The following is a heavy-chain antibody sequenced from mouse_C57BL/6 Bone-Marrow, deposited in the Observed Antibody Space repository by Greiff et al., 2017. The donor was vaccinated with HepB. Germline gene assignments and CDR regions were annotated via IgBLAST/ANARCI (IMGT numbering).Heavy chain of an antibody. J-gene: IGHJ4*01. D-gene: IGHD2-1*01. CDR2: IDPSDSET. Sequence: QVQLQQPGAELVRPGSSVKLSCKASGYTFTSYWMHWVKQRPIQGLEWIGNIDPSDSETHYNQKFKDKATLTVDKSSSTAYMQLSSLTSEDSAVYYCARIRDGNCVGRAMDYWGQGTSVTVSS. CDR3: ARIRDGNCVGRAMDY. CDR1: GYTFTSYW. V-gene: IGHV1-52*01.